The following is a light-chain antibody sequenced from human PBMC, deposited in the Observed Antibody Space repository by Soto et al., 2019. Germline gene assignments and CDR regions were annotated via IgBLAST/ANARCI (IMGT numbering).Light chain of an antibody. Sequence: QSVLTQPASVSGSPGQSITISCTGTSSDVGGYNYVSWYQHHPGKAPKVMIYEDTKRPSGISNRFSGSKSGYTASLTISGLQAEDEAYYYCCSYAGSSTWVFGGGTKVTVL. CDR2: EDT. CDR3: CSYAGSSTWV. CDR1: SSDVGGYNY. V-gene: IGLV2-23*01. J-gene: IGLJ3*02.